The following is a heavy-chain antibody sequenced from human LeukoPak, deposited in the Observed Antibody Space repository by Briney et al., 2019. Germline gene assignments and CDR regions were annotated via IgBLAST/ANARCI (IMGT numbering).Heavy chain of an antibody. Sequence: SETLSLTCAVSGYSISSGYYWGWIRQPPEKGLEWIGSIYHSGSTYYNPALKSRVTISVDTSKNQFSLKLSSVTAADTAVYYCARDQRGRYCSSTSCDNWFDPWGQGTLVTVSS. CDR3: ARDQRGRYCSSTSCDNWFDP. CDR2: IYHSGST. CDR1: GYSISSGYY. J-gene: IGHJ5*02. V-gene: IGHV4-38-2*02. D-gene: IGHD2-2*01.